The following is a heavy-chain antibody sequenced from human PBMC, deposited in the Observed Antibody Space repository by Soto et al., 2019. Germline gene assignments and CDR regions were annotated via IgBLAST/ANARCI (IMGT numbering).Heavy chain of an antibody. CDR2: INPNSGGT. D-gene: IGHD7-27*01. V-gene: IGHV1-2*04. J-gene: IGHJ3*02. Sequence: ASVKVSCKASGYTFTGYYMHWVRQAPGQGLEWMGWINPNSGGTNYAQKFQGWVTMTRDTSISTAYMELSRLRSDDTAVYYCARARLTGDVVDAFDIWGQGTMVTVSS. CDR1: GYTFTGYY. CDR3: ARARLTGDVVDAFDI.